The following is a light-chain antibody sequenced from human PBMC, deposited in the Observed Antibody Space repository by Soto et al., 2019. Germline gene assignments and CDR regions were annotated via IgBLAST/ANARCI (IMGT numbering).Light chain of an antibody. CDR2: EVT. CDR1: SIDVGGYNY. Sequence: QSALTQPPSASGSPGQSVTISCTGTSIDVGGYNYVSWYQQHPGKAPKLMIYEVTKRPSGVPDRFSGSKSGNTASLTVSGLQAEDEADYYCSSYAGSNTPYVFGTGTKLTVL. CDR3: SSYAGSNTPYV. V-gene: IGLV2-8*01. J-gene: IGLJ1*01.